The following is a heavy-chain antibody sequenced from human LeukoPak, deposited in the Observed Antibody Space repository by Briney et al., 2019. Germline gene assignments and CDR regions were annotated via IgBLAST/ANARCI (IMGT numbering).Heavy chain of an antibody. Sequence: SETLSLTCTVSGGSISSYYWSWIRQPPGKGLEWIGYIYYSGSSNYNPSLKSRVTISVDTSKNQFSLKLSSVTAADTAVYYCARLDEYCSSSRYYGMDVWGQGTTVTVSS. CDR2: IYYSGSS. V-gene: IGHV4-59*01. CDR1: GGSISSYY. CDR3: ARLDEYCSSSRYYGMDV. J-gene: IGHJ6*02. D-gene: IGHD6-6*01.